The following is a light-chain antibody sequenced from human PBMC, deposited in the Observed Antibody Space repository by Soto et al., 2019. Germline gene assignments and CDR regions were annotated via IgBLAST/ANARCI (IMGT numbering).Light chain of an antibody. CDR3: QQRSNWPIT. CDR1: QSVSSY. Sequence: IDLTHSPATLSLSLWQRSTLSFRASQSVSSYLAWYQQKPGQAPRLLIYDASNRATGIPARFSGSGSGTDFTLTISSLEPEDFAVYYCQQRSNWPITFGQGTRLEIK. CDR2: DAS. J-gene: IGKJ5*01. V-gene: IGKV3-11*01.